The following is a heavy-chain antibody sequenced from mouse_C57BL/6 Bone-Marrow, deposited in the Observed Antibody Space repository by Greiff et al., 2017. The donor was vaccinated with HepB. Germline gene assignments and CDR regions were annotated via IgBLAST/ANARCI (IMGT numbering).Heavy chain of an antibody. J-gene: IGHJ1*03. CDR2: IRNKANGYTT. CDR1: GFTFTDYY. V-gene: IGHV7-3*01. CDR3: ARYSYWYFDV. Sequence: EVKVVESGGGLVQPGGSLSLSCAASGFTFTDYYMSWVRQPPGKALEWLGFIRNKANGYTTEYSASVKGRFTISRDNSQSILYLQMNALRAEDSATYYRARYSYWYFDVWGTGTTVTVSS.